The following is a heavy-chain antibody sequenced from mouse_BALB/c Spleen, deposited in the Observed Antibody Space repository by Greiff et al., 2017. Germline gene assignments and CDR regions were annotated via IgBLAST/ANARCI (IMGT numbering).Heavy chain of an antibody. CDR2: IDPANGNT. V-gene: IGHV14-3*02. J-gene: IGHJ3*01. CDR1: GFNIKDTY. Sequence: VQLQQSGAELVKPGASVKLSCTASGFNIKDTYMHWVKQRPEQGLEWIGRIDPANGNTKYDPKFQGKATITADTSSNTAYLQLSSLTSEDTAVYYCASPDDYDGGFAYWGQGTLVTVSA. CDR3: ASPDDYDGGFAY. D-gene: IGHD2-4*01.